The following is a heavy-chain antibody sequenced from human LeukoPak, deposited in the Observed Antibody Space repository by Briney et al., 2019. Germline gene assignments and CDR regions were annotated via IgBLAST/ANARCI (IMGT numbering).Heavy chain of an antibody. D-gene: IGHD6-13*01. Sequence: SETLSLTRGVYLGSSSAYYWSWIRPPPRKGLEWIGEIYHSGSTTYNPSLKSRVTISVDTTKNQFSLKFNSVTAADTAVYYCARPIAGAGMNAFDIWGQGTMVTVSS. CDR2: IYHSGST. CDR3: ARPIAGAGMNAFDI. CDR1: LGSSSAYY. J-gene: IGHJ3*02. V-gene: IGHV4-34*01.